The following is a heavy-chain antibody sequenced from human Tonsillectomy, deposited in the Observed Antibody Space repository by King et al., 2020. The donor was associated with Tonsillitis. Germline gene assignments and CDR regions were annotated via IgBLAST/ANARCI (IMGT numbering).Heavy chain of an antibody. CDR1: GGSFSGYY. J-gene: IGHJ4*02. Sequence: VQLQQWGAGLLKPSETLSLTCDVYGGSFSGYYWSWIRQPPGKGLEWIGEINHRGSTNYNPSLKSRVTISIDTSKNQFSLKLRSVTAAEPSVYYCARYDPLYYFDYWGQGTLVTVSS. CDR2: INHRGST. CDR3: ARYDPLYYFDY. V-gene: IGHV4-34*01. D-gene: IGHD1-1*01.